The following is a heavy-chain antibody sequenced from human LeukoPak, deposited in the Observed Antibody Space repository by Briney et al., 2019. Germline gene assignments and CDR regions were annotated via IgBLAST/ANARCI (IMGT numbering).Heavy chain of an antibody. CDR1: GYTFTSYG. J-gene: IGHJ6*03. V-gene: IGHV1-18*01. CDR2: ISAYNGNT. D-gene: IGHD2-2*01. Sequence: VASVKVSCKASGYTFTSYGISWVRQAPGQGLEWMGWISAYNGNTNYAQKLQGRVTMTTDTSTSTAYMELRSLRSDDTAVYYCARDSIVVVPAALYYMDVWGKGTTVTVSS. CDR3: ARDSIVVVPAALYYMDV.